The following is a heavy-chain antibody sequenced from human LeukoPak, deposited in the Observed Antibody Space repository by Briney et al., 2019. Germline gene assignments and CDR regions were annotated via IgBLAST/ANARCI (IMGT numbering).Heavy chain of an antibody. V-gene: IGHV4-61*02. J-gene: IGHJ5*02. D-gene: IGHD6-19*01. CDR3: ARGSSAVAFNWFDP. CDR2: IHTSGST. CDR1: GGSISSGSYY. Sequence: PSQTLSLTCTVSGGSISSGSYYWSWIRQPAGKGLEWIGRIHTSGSTNYNPSLKSRVTISVDTSKNQFSLKLSSVTAADTAVYYCARGSSAVAFNWFDPWGQGTLVTVSS.